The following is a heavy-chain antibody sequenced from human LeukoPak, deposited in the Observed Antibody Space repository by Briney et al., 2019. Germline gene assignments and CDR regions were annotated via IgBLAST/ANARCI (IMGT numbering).Heavy chain of an antibody. D-gene: IGHD6-13*01. V-gene: IGHV4-38-2*01. J-gene: IGHJ4*02. CDR1: GYSISSGNY. CDR2: IYHSGST. CDR3: ARVRSSWYQFDY. Sequence: SETLSLTCAVSGYSISSGNYWGWIQQPPGKGLEWIGNIYHSGSTYYNPSLKSRVTISIDTSKNQFFLKLSSVTAADTAVYYCARVRSSWYQFDYWGQGTLVTVSS.